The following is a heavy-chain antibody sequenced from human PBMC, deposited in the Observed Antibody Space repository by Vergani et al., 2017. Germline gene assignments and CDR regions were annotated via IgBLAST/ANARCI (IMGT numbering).Heavy chain of an antibody. CDR1: GGSISSSSYY. CDR2: IYYSGST. Sequence: QLQLRESGPGLVKPSETLSLTCTVSGGSISSSSYYWGWIRQPPGKGLEWIGSIYYSGSTYYNPSLKSRVTISVDTSKNQFSLKLSSVTAADTAVYYCARFLTIPLSTFDYWGQGTLVTVSS. D-gene: IGHD3-3*01. J-gene: IGHJ4*02. CDR3: ARFLTIPLSTFDY. V-gene: IGHV4-39*01.